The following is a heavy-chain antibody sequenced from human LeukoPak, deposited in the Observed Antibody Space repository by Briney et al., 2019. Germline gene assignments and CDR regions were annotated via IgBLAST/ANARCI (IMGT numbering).Heavy chain of an antibody. J-gene: IGHJ5*02. CDR1: DGSISSYY. CDR3: ARVVPAALRVGWFDP. D-gene: IGHD2-2*01. CDR2: IYYSGST. Sequence: PSETLSLTCTVSDGSISSYYWSWIRQPPGKGLEWIGYIYYSGSTNYNPSLKSRVTISVDTSKNQFSLKLSSVTAADTAVYYWARVVPAALRVGWFDPWGQGTLVTVSS. V-gene: IGHV4-59*01.